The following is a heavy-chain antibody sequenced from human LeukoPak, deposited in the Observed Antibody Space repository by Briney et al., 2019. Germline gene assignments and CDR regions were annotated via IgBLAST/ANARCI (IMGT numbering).Heavy chain of an antibody. Sequence: SETLSLTCTVSGGSISSYYWSWIRQPPGKGLEWIGSIYYSGSTYYNPSLKSRVTISVDTSKNQFSLKLSSVTAADTAVYYCASEALDDSSGSFDYWGQGTLVTVSS. J-gene: IGHJ4*02. D-gene: IGHD3-22*01. V-gene: IGHV4-39*01. CDR3: ASEALDDSSGSFDY. CDR2: IYYSGST. CDR1: GGSISSYY.